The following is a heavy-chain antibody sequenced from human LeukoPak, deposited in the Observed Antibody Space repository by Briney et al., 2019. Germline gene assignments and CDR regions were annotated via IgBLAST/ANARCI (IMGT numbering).Heavy chain of an antibody. CDR2: IYHSGDR. J-gene: IGHJ4*02. Sequence: KPSETLSLTCAVSGFSITSGYYWGWIRQPPGKGLEWIGSIYHSGDRNFNPSLKSRVSISVDTSNNQFSLELSSVTAADTAVYYCARHYSSGWYPFDYWGQGTLVTVS. CDR1: GFSITSGYY. V-gene: IGHV4-38-2*01. D-gene: IGHD6-19*01. CDR3: ARHYSSGWYPFDY.